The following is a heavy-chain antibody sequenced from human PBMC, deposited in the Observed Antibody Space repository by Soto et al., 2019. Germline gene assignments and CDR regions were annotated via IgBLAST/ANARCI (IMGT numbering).Heavy chain of an antibody. CDR2: ISSSSSTF. CDR1: GFTFSTYS. D-gene: IGHD2-15*01. Sequence: EVQLVESGGGLVQPGGSLRLSCAASGFTFSTYSMNWVRQAPGKGLEWVSYISSSSSTFYYADSVKGRFTISRDNAKNSMYLRMNSLRDEDTAVYYCARDGGYCSGGSCYWGARERSAMDVWGQGTTVTVSS. V-gene: IGHV3-48*02. J-gene: IGHJ6*02. CDR3: ARDGGYCSGGSCYWGARERSAMDV.